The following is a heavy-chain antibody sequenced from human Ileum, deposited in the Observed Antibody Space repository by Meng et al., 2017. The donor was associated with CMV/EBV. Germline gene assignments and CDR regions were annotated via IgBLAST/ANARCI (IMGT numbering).Heavy chain of an antibody. Sequence: GESLKISCTASGFSAGASFMAWVRQAPGKGLEWVGFIRSKNSGGTTAYAASVKDRFIVSRDESNSVTYLQMNSLRIEDTAVYYCTRCGINCYLDYWGQGTLVTVSS. CDR1: GFSAGASF. CDR2: IRSKNSGGTT. D-gene: IGHD2-15*01. CDR3: TRCGINCYLDY. V-gene: IGHV3-49*04. J-gene: IGHJ4*03.